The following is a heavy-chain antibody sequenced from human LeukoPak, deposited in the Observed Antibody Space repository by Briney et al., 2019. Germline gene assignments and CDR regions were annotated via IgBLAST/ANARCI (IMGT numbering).Heavy chain of an antibody. V-gene: IGHV4-61*08. Sequence: SETLSLTCSVSGVSVGSAGYYWSWIRQPPGGGLEWIGYIYYISNTNYNPSLKSRVTMSLNPSGNQFSLKLDSVTAADTAMYYCARTQSQSGSYRYYFGYWGQGTLVTVSS. CDR2: IYYISNT. CDR3: ARTQSQSGSYRYYFGY. CDR1: GVSVGSAGYY. D-gene: IGHD1-26*01. J-gene: IGHJ4*02.